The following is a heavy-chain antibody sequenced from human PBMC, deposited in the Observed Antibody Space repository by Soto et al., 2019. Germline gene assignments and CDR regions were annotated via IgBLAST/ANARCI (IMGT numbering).Heavy chain of an antibody. Sequence: EVQLLESGGGLVQPGGSLRLSCAASGFTFSSYAMSWVRQAPGKGLEWVSAISGSGGSTYYADSVKSRFTISRDNSKNALYLQMNSPRAEDTLVYYCAKDPPGTTFNGVFLDFWCQGNLVNVS. D-gene: IGHD1-1*01. CDR2: ISGSGGST. CDR3: AKDPPGTTFNGVFLDF. CDR1: GFTFSSYA. J-gene: IGHJ4*02. V-gene: IGHV3-23*01.